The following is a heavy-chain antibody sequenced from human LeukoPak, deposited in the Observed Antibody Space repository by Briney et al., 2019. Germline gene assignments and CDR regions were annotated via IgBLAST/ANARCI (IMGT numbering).Heavy chain of an antibody. J-gene: IGHJ3*01. V-gene: IGHV4-39*01. CDR1: GGSISSSHY. CDR2: MSYSGDT. CDR3: ASNPTSSLLRGHAFDL. Sequence: SGTLSLTCAVSGGSISSSHYWGWIRQPPGKGLEWIGSMSYSGDTYYKSSLKSRVTISVDTSKNQFSLNLTSVTAADTAVYFCASNPTSSLLRGHAFDLWGQGTLVTVSS. D-gene: IGHD2-2*01.